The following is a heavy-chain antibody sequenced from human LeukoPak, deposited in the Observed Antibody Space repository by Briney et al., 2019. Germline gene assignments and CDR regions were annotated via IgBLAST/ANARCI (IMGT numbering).Heavy chain of an antibody. CDR3: ARAGGTPASFDY. CDR1: GGSISSSGYF. CDR2: IYYSGSI. J-gene: IGHJ4*02. D-gene: IGHD2-2*01. V-gene: IGHV4-39*07. Sequence: PSETLSLTCTVSGGSISSSGYFWGWVRQPPGKGLEWIGSIYYSGSIYYTPSLKSRVTISLDTSKNQFSLRLRSVTAADTAMYYCARAGGTPASFDYWGQGTLVTVSS.